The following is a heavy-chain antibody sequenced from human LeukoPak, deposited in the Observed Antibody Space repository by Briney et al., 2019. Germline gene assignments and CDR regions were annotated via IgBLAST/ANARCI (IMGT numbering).Heavy chain of an antibody. D-gene: IGHD3-9*01. V-gene: IGHV3-7*01. J-gene: IGHJ5*02. CDR1: GFTFSSYW. CDR2: IKQDGSEK. CDR3: ARDALQLTGNYVTRWWFDP. Sequence: PGGSLRLSCAASGFTFSSYWMSWVRQAPGKGLEWVANIKQDGSEKYYVDSVKGRFTISRDNAKNSLYLQMNSLSAEDTAFYYCARDALQLTGNYVTRWWFDPWGQGTLVTVSS.